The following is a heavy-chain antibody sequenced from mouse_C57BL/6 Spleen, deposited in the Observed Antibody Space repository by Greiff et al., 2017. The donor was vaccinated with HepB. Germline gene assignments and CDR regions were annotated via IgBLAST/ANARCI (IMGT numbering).Heavy chain of an antibody. CDR3: AKSDYYGSSPTFDY. CDR1: GYTFTSYW. Sequence: QVQLQQPGAELVMPGASVKLSCKASGYTFTSYWMHWVKQRPGQGLEWIGEIDPSDSYTNYNQKFKGKSTLTVDKSSSTAYMQLSSLTSEDSAVYYCAKSDYYGSSPTFDYWGKGTTLTVSS. J-gene: IGHJ2*01. D-gene: IGHD1-1*01. V-gene: IGHV1-69*01. CDR2: IDPSDSYT.